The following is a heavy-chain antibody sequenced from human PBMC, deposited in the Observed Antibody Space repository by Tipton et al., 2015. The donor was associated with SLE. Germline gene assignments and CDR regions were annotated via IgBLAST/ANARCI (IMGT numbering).Heavy chain of an antibody. CDR2: IYYRGST. CDR3: ARDWPGVTYWYFDL. D-gene: IGHD2-21*02. V-gene: IGHV4-59*01. Sequence: TLSLTCTVSGGSISSYYWSWIRQPPGKGLEWIGYIYYRGSTNYNPSLKSRVTISVDTSKNQFSLKLSSVTAADAAVYYCARDWPGVTYWYFDLWGRGTLVTVSS. J-gene: IGHJ2*01. CDR1: GGSISSYY.